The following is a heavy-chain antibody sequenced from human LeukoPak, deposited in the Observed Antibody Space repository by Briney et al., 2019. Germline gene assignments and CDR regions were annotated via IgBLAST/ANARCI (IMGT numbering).Heavy chain of an antibody. CDR3: AREGIVGAMVVWFQH. J-gene: IGHJ1*01. D-gene: IGHD1-26*01. CDR1: GYTFTSYY. CDR2: INPSGGST. Sequence: ASVTVSCKASGYTFTSYYMHWVRQAPGQGLEWMGIINPSGGSTSYAQKFQGRVTMTRDTSTSTVYMELSSLRSEDTAVYYCAREGIVGAMVVWFQHWGQGTLVTVSS. V-gene: IGHV1-46*01.